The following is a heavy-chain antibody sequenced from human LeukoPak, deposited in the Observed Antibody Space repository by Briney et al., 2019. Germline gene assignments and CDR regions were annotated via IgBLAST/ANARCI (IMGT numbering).Heavy chain of an antibody. J-gene: IGHJ6*03. Sequence: PSETLSLTCTGSGGSISSYYWSWIRQPPGKGLEWIGYIYYSGSTNYNPSLKSRLTISVETSNKRFSLKLSSVTAADTAVYYCARSNYYDSSGYLYYYFYYMDVWGKGTTVTVSS. CDR2: IYYSGST. V-gene: IGHV4-59*01. CDR1: GGSISSYY. CDR3: ARSNYYDSSGYLYYYFYYMDV. D-gene: IGHD3-22*01.